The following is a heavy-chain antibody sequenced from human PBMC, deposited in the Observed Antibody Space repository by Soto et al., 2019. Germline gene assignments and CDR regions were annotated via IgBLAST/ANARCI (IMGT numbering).Heavy chain of an antibody. CDR2: ISYDGSNK. CDR3: AVVAEASYFDY. V-gene: IGHV3-30-3*01. D-gene: IGHD3-22*01. CDR1: GFTFSSYA. Sequence: QPGGSLRLSCAASGFTFSSYAMHWVRQAPGKGLEWVAVISYDGSNKYYADSVKGRFTISRDNFKNTLYLQMNSLRAEDTAVYYCAVVAEASYFDYWGQGTLVTVSS. J-gene: IGHJ4*02.